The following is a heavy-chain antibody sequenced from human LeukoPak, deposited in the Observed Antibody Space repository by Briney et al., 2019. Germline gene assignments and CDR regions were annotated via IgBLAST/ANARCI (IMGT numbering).Heavy chain of an antibody. CDR3: ASQYYYYGMDV. J-gene: IGHJ6*02. CDR2: IIPIFGIA. CDR1: GDTFSSYA. Sequence: ASVKVSCKASGDTFSSYAISWVRQAPGQGLEWMGRIIPIFGIANYAQKFQGRVTITADKSTSTAYMELSSLRSEDTAVYYCASQYYYYGMDVWGQGTTVTVSS. V-gene: IGHV1-69*04.